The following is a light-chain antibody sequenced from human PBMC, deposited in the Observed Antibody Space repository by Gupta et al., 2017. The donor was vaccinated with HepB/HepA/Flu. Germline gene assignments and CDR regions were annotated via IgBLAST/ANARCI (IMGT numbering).Light chain of an antibody. CDR1: QSISNY. V-gene: IGKV1-39*01. J-gene: IGKJ4*01. CDR3: QQSYSIPLT. Sequence: DIQMTQSPSSLSASVGDRVIITCRTSQSISNYLNWYQQKPGKAPKLLIYAASSLQSEVPSRFSGSGSGTDFTLTITSLQREDFATYYCQQSYSIPLTFGGGTRVDLK. CDR2: AAS.